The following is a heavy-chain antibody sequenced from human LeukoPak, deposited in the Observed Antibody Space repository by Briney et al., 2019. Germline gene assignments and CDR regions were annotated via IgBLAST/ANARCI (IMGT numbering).Heavy chain of an antibody. D-gene: IGHD6-6*01. J-gene: IGHJ6*02. V-gene: IGHV3-7*05. Sequence: GGSLRLSCAASGFTFSSYWMSWVRQAPGKGLEWVANIKQDGSEEVYVDSVQGRFTISRDNAKNSLFLQMNTLRAEDTAVYYCARDPYSSTWSYGMDVWGQGTTVSVSS. CDR3: ARDPYSSTWSYGMDV. CDR2: IKQDGSEE. CDR1: GFTFSSYW.